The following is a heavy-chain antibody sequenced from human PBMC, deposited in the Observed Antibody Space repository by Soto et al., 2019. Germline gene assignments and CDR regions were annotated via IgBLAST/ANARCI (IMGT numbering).Heavy chain of an antibody. V-gene: IGHV1-18*01. J-gene: IGHJ4*02. CDR2: ISGYNGKT. D-gene: IGHD2-15*01. Sequence: ASVKVSWKASGYTFTSYGISWVRQAPGQGLEWMGWISGYNGKTNYAQKVQDRVTMTTDTSTSTVYMELRSLRSEDTAVYYCARDLGGWPDYWGQGTLVTVSS. CDR1: GYTFTSYG. CDR3: ARDLGGWPDY.